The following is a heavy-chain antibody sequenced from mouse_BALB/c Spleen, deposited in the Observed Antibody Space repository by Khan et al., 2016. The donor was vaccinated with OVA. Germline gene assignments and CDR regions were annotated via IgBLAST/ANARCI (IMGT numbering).Heavy chain of an antibody. J-gene: IGHJ4*01. Sequence: QVQLKESGPGLVAPSQSLSITCTVSEFSLTSYGVHWVRQPPGKGLEWVGVIWAGGSTNYKSALMSRLSISKDNSKSQVFLKMNSLQTDDTAMYYCARALPYYRYDGYAMDYWGQGISVTVSS. CDR2: IWAGGST. CDR3: ARALPYYRYDGYAMDY. D-gene: IGHD2-14*01. CDR1: EFSLTSYG. V-gene: IGHV2-9*02.